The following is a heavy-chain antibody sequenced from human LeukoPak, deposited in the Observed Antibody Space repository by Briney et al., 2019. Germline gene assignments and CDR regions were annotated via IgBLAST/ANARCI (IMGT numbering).Heavy chain of an antibody. CDR3: AKDQSRQWLDNYYYCGMDV. CDR1: GFTFSSYG. Sequence: GGSLRLSCAASGFTFSSYGMHWVRQAPGKWLEWVAFIRYDGSNKYYADSVKGRFTISRDNSKNTLYLQMNSLRAEDTAVYYCAKDQSRQWLDNYYYCGMDVWGQGTAVTVSS. V-gene: IGHV3-30*02. CDR2: IRYDGSNK. J-gene: IGHJ6*02. D-gene: IGHD6-19*01.